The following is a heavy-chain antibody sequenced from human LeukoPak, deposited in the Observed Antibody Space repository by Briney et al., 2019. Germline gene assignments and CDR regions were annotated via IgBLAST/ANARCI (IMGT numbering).Heavy chain of an antibody. V-gene: IGHV1-18*01. D-gene: IGHD5-18*01. J-gene: IGHJ4*02. Sequence: ALVKVSCKASGYTFTSYGISWVRQARGQGLEWMGWISAYNGNTNYAQKLQGRVTMTTDTSTSTAYMELRSLRSDDTAVYYCARDGANSYGYNHLLGYWGQGTLVTVSS. CDR2: ISAYNGNT. CDR1: GYTFTSYG. CDR3: ARDGANSYGYNHLLGY.